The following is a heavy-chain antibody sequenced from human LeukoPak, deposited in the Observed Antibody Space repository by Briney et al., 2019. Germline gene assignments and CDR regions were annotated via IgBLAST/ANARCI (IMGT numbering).Heavy chain of an antibody. CDR3: ARDPYDSSGHYGMDV. CDR1: GGSVSSGGYY. CDR2: IYYSGST. J-gene: IGHJ6*02. Sequence: SETLSLTCTVSGGSVSSGGYYWSWIRQHPGKGLEWIGYIYYSGSTYYNPSLKSRVTISVVTSKNQFSLKLSSVTAADTAVYYCARDPYDSSGHYGMDVWGQGTTVTVSS. D-gene: IGHD3-22*01. V-gene: IGHV4-31*03.